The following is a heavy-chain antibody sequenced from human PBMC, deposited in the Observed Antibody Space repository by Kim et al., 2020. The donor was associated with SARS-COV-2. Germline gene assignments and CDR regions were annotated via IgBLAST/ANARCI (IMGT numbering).Heavy chain of an antibody. J-gene: IGHJ6*02. Sequence: SGPTLVNPTQTLTLTCTFSGFSLSPSGMCVSWIRQPPGKALEWLALIDWDDDKYYSTSLKTRLTISKDTSKNQVVLTMTNMDPVDTATYYCARLPLLEPNCYYYGMDVWGQGTTVTVSS. V-gene: IGHV2-70*01. CDR2: IDWDDDK. D-gene: IGHD1-1*01. CDR1: GFSLSPSGMC. CDR3: ARLPLLEPNCYYYGMDV.